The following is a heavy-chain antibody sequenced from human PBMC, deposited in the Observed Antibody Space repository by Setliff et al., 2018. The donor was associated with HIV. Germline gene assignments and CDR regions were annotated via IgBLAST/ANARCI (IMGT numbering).Heavy chain of an antibody. Sequence: PGGSLRLSCAASGFTFTDYWMHWVRQVPGRGLVWVSRINVDGSSISYADSVKGRFTISRDNAKNTLFLQMNSLRAEDTAVYYCARLPQDVRSSIDFWGQGTLVTVSS. CDR2: INVDGSSI. J-gene: IGHJ4*02. CDR3: ARLPQDVRSSIDF. V-gene: IGHV3-74*01. D-gene: IGHD6-6*01. CDR1: GFTFTDYW.